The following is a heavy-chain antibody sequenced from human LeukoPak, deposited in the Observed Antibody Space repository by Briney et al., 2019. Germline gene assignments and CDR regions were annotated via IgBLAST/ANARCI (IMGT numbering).Heavy chain of an antibody. V-gene: IGHV3-73*01. CDR1: GFTFSGSA. J-gene: IGHJ4*02. Sequence: PGGSLRLSCAASGFTFSGSAMHWVRQASGKGLEWVGRIRSKANSYATAYAASVKGRFTISRDDPKNTAYLQMNSLKTEDTAVYYCTSRVVSVDYWGQGTLVTVSS. CDR3: TSRVVSVDY. D-gene: IGHD2-2*01. CDR2: IRSKANSYAT.